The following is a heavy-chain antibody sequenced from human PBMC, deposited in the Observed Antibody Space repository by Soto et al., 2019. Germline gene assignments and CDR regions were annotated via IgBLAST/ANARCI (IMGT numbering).Heavy chain of an antibody. CDR3: VGNDWSRFDP. J-gene: IGHJ5*02. CDR2: IHHSGSF. CDR1: GGSITSNW. Sequence: QVQLQESSPGLVNPSGTLSLTCAVSGGSITSNWWSWVRQPPGKGLELIGKIHHSGSFNYNPSLRSRVTISIDKSKNHFSLKLTSVTAADTALHYCVGNDWSRFDPWGQGSLVAVSS. D-gene: IGHD3-9*01. V-gene: IGHV4-4*02.